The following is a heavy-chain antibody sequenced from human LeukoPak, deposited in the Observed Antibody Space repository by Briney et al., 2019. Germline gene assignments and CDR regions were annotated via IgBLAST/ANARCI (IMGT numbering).Heavy chain of an antibody. CDR1: GYTFSNYA. Sequence: ASVKVSCKASGYTFSNYAINWVRQAPGQGLEWMGGIIPILRTPSYAEKFQGRVTITTDESTSTAHMELSGLRSEDTAVYYCTRGSDSYYNYSMDVWGRGTTVIVSS. V-gene: IGHV1-69*05. J-gene: IGHJ6*03. CDR2: IIPILRTP. CDR3: TRGSDSYYNYSMDV.